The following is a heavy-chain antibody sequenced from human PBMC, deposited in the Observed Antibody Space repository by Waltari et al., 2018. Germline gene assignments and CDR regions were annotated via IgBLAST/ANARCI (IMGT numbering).Heavy chain of an antibody. D-gene: IGHD3-10*01. V-gene: IGHV3-53*04. Sequence: GKGLECVAFMFGGGTTYYADSVKGRFTITTHNSKNTLFLQMNSLRAEDTAVYYCAKSITMIRGVFYYFDSWGQGTLVTVSS. CDR2: MFGGGTT. CDR3: AKSITMIRGVFYYFDS. J-gene: IGHJ4*02.